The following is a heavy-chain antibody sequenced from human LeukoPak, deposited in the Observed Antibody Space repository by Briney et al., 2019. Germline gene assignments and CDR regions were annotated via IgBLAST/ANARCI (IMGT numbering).Heavy chain of an antibody. CDR1: GVSISSSTYF. Sequence: SETLSLTCTVSGVSISSSTYFWGWIRQPPGKGLEWIGSMYYSGNTYYNPSLKSRVTISVDTSKNQFSLKLNSVTAADSAVYYCARDLYCSSGNCYSTAFDIWGQGTTVTASS. CDR3: ARDLYCSSGNCYSTAFDI. V-gene: IGHV4-39*07. D-gene: IGHD2-15*01. CDR2: MYYSGNT. J-gene: IGHJ3*02.